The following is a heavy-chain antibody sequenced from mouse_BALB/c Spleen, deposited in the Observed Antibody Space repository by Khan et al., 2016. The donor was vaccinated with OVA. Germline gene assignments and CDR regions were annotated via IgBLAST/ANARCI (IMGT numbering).Heavy chain of an antibody. Sequence: QVQLQQPGAELVRPGASVKLSCKTSGYIFTSYWIHWVKQRSGQGLEWIARIYPGTDNTYYNENLKDKATLTADKSSSTAYMQLSSLNSEDSAVYFCAREEALYYFDYWGQGTTLSVSS. CDR2: IYPGTDNT. CDR3: AREEALYYFDY. J-gene: IGHJ2*01. V-gene: IGHV1S132*01. CDR1: GYIFTSYW. D-gene: IGHD3-2*02.